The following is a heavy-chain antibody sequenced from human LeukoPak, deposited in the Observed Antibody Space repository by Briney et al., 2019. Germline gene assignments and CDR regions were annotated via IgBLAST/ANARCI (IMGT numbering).Heavy chain of an antibody. CDR3: ARRLYIVRGAFDI. CDR2: ISYDGSNK. V-gene: IGHV3-30*14. Sequence: GRSLRLSCAASGFTFSSYAMHWVRQAPGKGLEWVAVISYDGSNKYYADSVKGRFTISRDNSKNTVHLQMNNLRAEDTAMYFCARRLYIVRGAFDIWGQGTMVTVSS. CDR1: GFTFSSYA. J-gene: IGHJ3*02. D-gene: IGHD2/OR15-2a*01.